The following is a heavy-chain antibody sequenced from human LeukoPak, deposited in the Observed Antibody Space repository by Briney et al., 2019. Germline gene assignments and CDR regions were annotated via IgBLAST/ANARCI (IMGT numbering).Heavy chain of an antibody. V-gene: IGHV3-48*03. J-gene: IGHJ5*02. CDR3: ARDGIRGMAAAGTTWFDP. CDR1: GFTFSSYE. Sequence: GGSLRLSCAASGFTFSSYEMNWVRQAPGKGLEWVSYISSSGSTIYYADSVKGRFTISRDNAKNSLYLQMNSLRAEDTAVYYCARDGIRGMAAAGTTWFDPWGQGTLVTVSS. CDR2: ISSSGSTI. D-gene: IGHD6-13*01.